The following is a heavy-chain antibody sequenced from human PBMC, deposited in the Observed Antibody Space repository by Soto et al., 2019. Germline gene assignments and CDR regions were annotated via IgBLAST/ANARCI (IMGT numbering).Heavy chain of an antibody. D-gene: IGHD5-18*01. J-gene: IGHJ6*02. CDR1: GFTFTKCA. V-gene: IGHV3-23*01. CDR3: AKRGDSYGSAMDV. CDR2: ISGSGGSS. Sequence: VGSLRLSCAVSGFTFTKCALSWVRQAPGKGLEWVSGISGSGGSSYYADSVKGRFNISRENSKSTLFLQMNSLRAEDTAVYYCAKRGDSYGSAMDVWGQGTRVTVSS.